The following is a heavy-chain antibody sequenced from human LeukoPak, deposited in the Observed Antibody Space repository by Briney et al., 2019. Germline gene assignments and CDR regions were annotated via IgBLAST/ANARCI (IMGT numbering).Heavy chain of an antibody. D-gene: IGHD2-2*01. J-gene: IGHJ4*02. CDR1: GGYISGFY. CDR2: VHYSGST. CDR3: ARAPRVVYQLLPRSFDF. V-gene: IGHV4-59*12. Sequence: ASETLSLTCTVSGGYISGFYWSWIRQPPEKGLEWIGYVHYSGSTNYNPSLKSRVIISVDTSKNQFSLKLSSVTAADTAIYYCARAPRVVYQLLPRSFDFWGQGTLVTVSS.